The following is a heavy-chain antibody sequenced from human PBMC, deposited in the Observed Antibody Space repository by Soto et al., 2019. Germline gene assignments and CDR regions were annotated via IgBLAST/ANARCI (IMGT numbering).Heavy chain of an antibody. Sequence: GGSLRLSCAASGFTLSSYNMNWVRQAPGKELEWVSYISGSSDTIYYADSVKGRFTISRDNAKNSLYLQMDSLRDEDTVVCYCARDHGGSTGFGGIYYYLGVAVWGKGTTVTVSS. D-gene: IGHD3-10*01. CDR1: GFTLSSYN. V-gene: IGHV3-48*02. CDR2: ISGSSDTI. CDR3: ARDHGGSTGFGGIYYYLGVAV. J-gene: IGHJ6*04.